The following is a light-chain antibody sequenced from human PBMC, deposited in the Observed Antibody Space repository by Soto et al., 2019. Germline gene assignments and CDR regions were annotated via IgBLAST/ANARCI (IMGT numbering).Light chain of an antibody. CDR2: DVS. CDR3: QQYGSTPLT. V-gene: IGKV3-20*01. CDR1: QSVKNNY. Sequence: EIVLTQSPGTLSLSPGERATLSCRASQSVKNNYLAWYQQKPGQAPRFLIYDVSSRATGIPDRFSGSGSGTDFTLTISRLEPEDFALYYCQQYGSTPLTFGGGTKVEIK. J-gene: IGKJ4*01.